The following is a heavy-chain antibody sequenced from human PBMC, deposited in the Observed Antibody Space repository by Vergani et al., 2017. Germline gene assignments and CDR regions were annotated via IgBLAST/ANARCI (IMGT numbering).Heavy chain of an antibody. Sequence: EVQLLESGGGLVQPGGSLRLSCAASGFTFSSYAMSWVRQAPGQGLEWVSAISGSGGSTYYADSVKGRFTISMNNSKNTLYLQMNSLRAEDTAVYFCAKGRYSSSWYGDDFDYWGQGTLVTVSS. J-gene: IGHJ4*02. V-gene: IGHV3-23*01. CDR3: AKGRYSSSWYGDDFDY. CDR2: ISGSGGST. CDR1: GFTFSSYA. D-gene: IGHD6-13*01.